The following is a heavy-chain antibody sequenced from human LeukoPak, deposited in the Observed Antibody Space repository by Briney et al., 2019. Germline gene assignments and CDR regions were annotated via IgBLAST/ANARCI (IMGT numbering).Heavy chain of an antibody. Sequence: SETLSLPCTVSGYSISSGYYWGWIRQPPGKGLEWIGSIYHSGSTYYNPSLKSRVTISVDTSKNQFSLKLSSVTAADTAVYYCAREDSSGWFPWGQGTLVTVSS. CDR3: AREDSSGWFP. V-gene: IGHV4-38-2*02. J-gene: IGHJ5*02. D-gene: IGHD6-19*01. CDR2: IYHSGST. CDR1: GYSISSGYY.